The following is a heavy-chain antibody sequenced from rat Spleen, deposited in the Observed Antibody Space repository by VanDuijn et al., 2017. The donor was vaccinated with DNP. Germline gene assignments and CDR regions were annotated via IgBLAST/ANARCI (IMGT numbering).Heavy chain of an antibody. CDR3: ARGQNYGGYTEYFDY. V-gene: IGHV5-29*01. CDR1: GFTFSDYY. Sequence: EVQLVESDGGLVQPGRSLKLSCAASGFTFSDYYMAWVRQAPTKGLEWVATISYDGSSTYYRDSVKDRFTISRDNAKSTLYLQMSNLGAEDTAIYYWARGQNYGGYTEYFDYWGQGVMVTVSS. CDR2: ISYDGSST. J-gene: IGHJ2*01. D-gene: IGHD1-11*01.